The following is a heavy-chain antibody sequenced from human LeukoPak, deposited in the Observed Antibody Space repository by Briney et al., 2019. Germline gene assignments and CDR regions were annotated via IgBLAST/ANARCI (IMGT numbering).Heavy chain of an antibody. Sequence: GGSLRLSCAASGFTFSSYAMSWVRQTLGKWLEWVSAISGSGGSTYYADSVKGRFTISRDNSKNTLYLQMNSLRAEDTAVYYCAKFLPTHIVVANYYFDYWGQGTLVTVSS. CDR1: GFTFSSYA. CDR3: AKFLPTHIVVANYYFDY. D-gene: IGHD2-21*01. J-gene: IGHJ4*02. V-gene: IGHV3-23*01. CDR2: ISGSGGST.